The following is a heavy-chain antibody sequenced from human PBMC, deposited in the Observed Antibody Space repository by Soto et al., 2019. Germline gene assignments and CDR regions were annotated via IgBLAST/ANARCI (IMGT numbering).Heavy chain of an antibody. J-gene: IGHJ4*02. CDR2: ISSDGSNK. V-gene: IGHV3-30-3*01. CDR3: ARTRGSSWYFSFDY. D-gene: IGHD6-13*01. Sequence: GGSLRLSCAASGFTFSSFAMYWVRQAPGKGLEWVALISSDGSNKYYADSVKGRFTISRDNSKNTLYLQMNSLRAEDTAVFYCARTRGSSWYFSFDYWGQGTLVTVSS. CDR1: GFTFSSFA.